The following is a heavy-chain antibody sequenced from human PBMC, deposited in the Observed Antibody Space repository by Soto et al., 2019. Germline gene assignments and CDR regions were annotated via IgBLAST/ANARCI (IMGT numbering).Heavy chain of an antibody. J-gene: IGHJ6*02. CDR2: IYPGDSDT. Sequence: LGESLKISCKGSGYSFTSYWIGWVRQMPGKSLEWMGIIYPGDSDTRYSPSFQGQVTISADKSISTAYLQWSSLKASDTAMYYCARHKAVAGSSYYYYGMDVWGQGTTVTVSS. D-gene: IGHD6-19*01. V-gene: IGHV5-51*01. CDR3: ARHKAVAGSSYYYYGMDV. CDR1: GYSFTSYW.